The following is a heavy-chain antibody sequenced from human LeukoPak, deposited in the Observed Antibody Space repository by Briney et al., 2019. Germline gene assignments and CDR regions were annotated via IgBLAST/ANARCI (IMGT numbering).Heavy chain of an antibody. V-gene: IGHV4-39*07. D-gene: IGHD3-9*01. CDR2: IYTSGST. CDR3: ARDLLGDILTGYSQFDP. CDR1: GGSISSSSYY. J-gene: IGHJ5*02. Sequence: SETLSLTCTVSGGSISSSSYYWGWIRQPPGKGLEWIGSIYTSGSTNYNPSLKSRVTMSVDTPKNQFSLKLSSVTAADTAVYYCARDLLGDILTGYSQFDPWGQGTLVTVSS.